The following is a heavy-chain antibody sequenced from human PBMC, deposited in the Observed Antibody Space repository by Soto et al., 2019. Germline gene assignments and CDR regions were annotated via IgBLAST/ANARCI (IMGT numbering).Heavy chain of an antibody. Sequence: EVQLLESGGGLVQPGGSLRLSCAASGFTFSSYAMSWVRQAPGKGLEWVSTISSSGGSTYYADSVKGRFTISRDNSKNALSLQMNSLRAADTAVYYCAKDGLGAYSYGSYYVDYWGQGTLVTVSS. CDR3: AKDGLGAYSYGSYYVDY. CDR1: GFTFSSYA. V-gene: IGHV3-23*01. D-gene: IGHD5-18*01. CDR2: ISSSGGST. J-gene: IGHJ4*02.